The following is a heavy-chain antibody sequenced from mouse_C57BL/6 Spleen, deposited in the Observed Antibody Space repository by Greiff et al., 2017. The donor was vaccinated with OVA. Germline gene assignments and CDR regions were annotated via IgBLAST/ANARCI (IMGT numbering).Heavy chain of an antibody. CDR3: ARVDGLGDCDV. CDR2: INPSNGGT. V-gene: IGHV1-53*01. CDR1: GYTFTSYW. D-gene: IGHD1-1*01. Sequence: QVQLQQPGPELVKPGASVKLSCKASGYTFTSYWMHWVKQRPGQGLEWIGNINPSNGGTNYNEKFKSKATLTVDKSSSTAYMQLSSRTSEDSAVYECARVDGLGDCDVWGTGTTVTVSS. J-gene: IGHJ1*03.